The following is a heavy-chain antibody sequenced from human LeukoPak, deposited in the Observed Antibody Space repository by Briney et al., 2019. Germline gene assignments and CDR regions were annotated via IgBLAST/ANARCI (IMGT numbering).Heavy chain of an antibody. CDR2: IYHSGST. J-gene: IGHJ2*01. Sequence: SETLSLTCTVSGYSISSGYYWGWIRQPPGKGLEWIGSIYHSGSTYYNPSLKSRVTISVDTSKNQFSLKLSSVTAADTAVYYCARDRGDYVSSPYWYFDLWGRGTLVTVSS. CDR3: ARDRGDYVSSPYWYFDL. D-gene: IGHD4-17*01. V-gene: IGHV4-38-2*02. CDR1: GYSISSGYY.